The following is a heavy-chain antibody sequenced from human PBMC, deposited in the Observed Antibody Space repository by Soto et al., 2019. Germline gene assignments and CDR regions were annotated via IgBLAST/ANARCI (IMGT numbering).Heavy chain of an antibody. Sequence: ASVKVSSKASGYTFTSYDSNWVRQATGQGLEWMGWMNPNSGNTGYAQKFQCRVTMTRNTSISTAYMELSSLRSEDTAVYYCAIVRSPGYCISTSCYYYYGIDVWGQGTTVTVSS. V-gene: IGHV1-8*01. D-gene: IGHD2-2*01. CDR3: AIVRSPGYCISTSCYYYYGIDV. J-gene: IGHJ6*02. CDR2: MNPNSGNT. CDR1: GYTFTSYD.